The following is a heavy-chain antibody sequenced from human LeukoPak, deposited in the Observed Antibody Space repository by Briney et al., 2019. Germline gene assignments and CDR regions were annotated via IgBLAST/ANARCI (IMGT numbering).Heavy chain of an antibody. Sequence: PSETLSLTCTVSGGSISSYYWSWIRQPPGKGLEWIGYIYYSGSTNYNPSLKSRVTISVDTSKNQFSLKLSSVTAADTAVYYCARSEYYDSSGYYFDYWGQGTLVTVSS. D-gene: IGHD3-22*01. J-gene: IGHJ4*02. CDR3: ARSEYYDSSGYYFDY. CDR1: GGSISSYY. CDR2: IYYSGST. V-gene: IGHV4-59*01.